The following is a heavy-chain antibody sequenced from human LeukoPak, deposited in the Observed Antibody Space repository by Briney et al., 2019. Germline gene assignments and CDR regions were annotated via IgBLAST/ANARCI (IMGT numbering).Heavy chain of an antibody. CDR3: ATRITMVRGVISNY. CDR2: ISSSSSYI. Sequence: GGSLRLSCAASGFTFSSYSMNWVRQAPGKGLEWVSSISSSSSYIYYADSVKGRFTISRDNSKNTLYLQMNSLRAEDTAVYYCATRITMVRGVISNYWGQGTLVTVSS. J-gene: IGHJ4*02. V-gene: IGHV3-21*04. D-gene: IGHD3-10*01. CDR1: GFTFSSYS.